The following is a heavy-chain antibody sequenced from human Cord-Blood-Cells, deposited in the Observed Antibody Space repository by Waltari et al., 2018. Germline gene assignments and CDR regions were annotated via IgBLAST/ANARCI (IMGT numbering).Heavy chain of an antibody. J-gene: IGHJ6*02. CDR2: ISWNSGSL. CDR3: AKDMYSSSYYYYYGMDV. D-gene: IGHD6-6*01. CDR1: GFTLDVYS. V-gene: IGHV3-9*01. Sequence: EVQLVESGGGLVQPGRSLRLSCAASGFTLDVYSMHWVRQAPGRGLEGVSGISWNSGSLGYADSVKGRFTISRDNAKNSLYLQMNSLRAEDTALYYCAKDMYSSSYYYYYGMDVWGQGTTVTVSS.